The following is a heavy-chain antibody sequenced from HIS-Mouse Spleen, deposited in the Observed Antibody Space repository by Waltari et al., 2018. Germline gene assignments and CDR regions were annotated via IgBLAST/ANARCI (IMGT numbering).Heavy chain of an antibody. CDR2: INHSGST. Sequence: QVQLQQWGAGLLKPSETLSLTCAVYGGSFSGYYWSWIRQPPGKGLEWIGEINHSGSTSSNPSLKSRVTISVDTSKNQFSLKLSSVTAADTAVYYCAGYNWNYGTDYWGQGTLVTVSS. CDR1: GGSFSGYY. D-gene: IGHD1-7*01. CDR3: AGYNWNYGTDY. J-gene: IGHJ4*02. V-gene: IGHV4-34*01.